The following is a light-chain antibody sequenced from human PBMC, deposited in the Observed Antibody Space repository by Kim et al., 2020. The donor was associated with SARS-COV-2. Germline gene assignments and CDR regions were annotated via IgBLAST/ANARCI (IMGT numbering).Light chain of an antibody. V-gene: IGLV3-1*01. CDR3: QAWDNNSWV. J-gene: IGLJ3*02. CDR1: KLGDKF. Sequence: SVSPGQTASITCSGDKLGDKFVCWFQQKPGQSPMLVIYQDNKRPSGIPERFSGSNSGHTATLTISGTQAMDEADYYCQAWDNNSWVFGGGTQLTVL. CDR2: QDN.